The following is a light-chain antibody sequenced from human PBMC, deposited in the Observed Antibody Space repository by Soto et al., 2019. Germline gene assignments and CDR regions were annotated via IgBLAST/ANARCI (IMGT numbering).Light chain of an antibody. V-gene: IGKV1-33*01. CDR1: QDIDNY. J-gene: IGKJ4*01. CDR3: QQSGNLPLT. Sequence: DIQMTQSPSSLSASVGDRVTITCQASQDIDNYLNWYQHKPGKAPKLLIYDASNLETGVPSRFSGSASGTDFTFAISSLQPEDIATYYCQQSGNLPLTFGGGTRVQI. CDR2: DAS.